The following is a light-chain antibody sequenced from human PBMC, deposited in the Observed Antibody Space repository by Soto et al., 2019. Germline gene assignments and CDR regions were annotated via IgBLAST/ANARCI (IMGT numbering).Light chain of an antibody. J-gene: IGKJ4*01. CDR2: DAS. CDR1: QSVSSY. Sequence: IVLTQSPATLALSPGERATLSCRASQSVSSYLAWYQQKPGQAPRLLIYDASSRATGIPARFSGSGSGTDFTLTISSLEPEDFAVYYCQQRINWLTFGGGTKVEIK. V-gene: IGKV3-11*01. CDR3: QQRINWLT.